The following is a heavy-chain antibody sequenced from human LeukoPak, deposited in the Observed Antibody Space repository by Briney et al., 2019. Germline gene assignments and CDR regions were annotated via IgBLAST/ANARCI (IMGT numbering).Heavy chain of an antibody. CDR1: GFTFSSYS. Sequence: PGGSLRLSCAASGFTFSSYSMNWVRQTPGKGLEWVSSISSSSSYIYYADSVKGRFTISRDNAKNSLYLQMNSLRAEDTAVYYCARDYWSYYYDSSGFDYWGQGTLVTVSS. J-gene: IGHJ4*02. CDR2: ISSSSSYI. CDR3: ARDYWSYYYDSSGFDY. V-gene: IGHV3-21*01. D-gene: IGHD3-22*01.